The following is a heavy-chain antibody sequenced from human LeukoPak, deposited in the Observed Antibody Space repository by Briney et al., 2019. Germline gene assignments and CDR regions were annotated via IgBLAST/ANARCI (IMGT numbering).Heavy chain of an antibody. CDR1: GFTFGSYW. J-gene: IGHJ4*02. D-gene: IGHD1-20*01. Sequence: GGSLRLSCAASGFTFGSYWMSWVRQAPGKGLEWVANIKQDGSEKYYVDSVKGRFTISRDNAKNSLYLQTNSLRAEDTAVYYCAKGSNWNLPYYFDYWGQGTLVTVSS. CDR2: IKQDGSEK. CDR3: AKGSNWNLPYYFDY. V-gene: IGHV3-7*01.